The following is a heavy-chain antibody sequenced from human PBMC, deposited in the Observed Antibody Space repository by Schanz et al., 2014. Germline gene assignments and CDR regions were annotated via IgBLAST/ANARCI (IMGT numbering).Heavy chain of an antibody. Sequence: HVQLVESGGGVVQPGGSLRLSCAASGFTFSAFGMHWVRQAPGKGLDWVAFIAYDGSRKYYGDSVRGRFTISRDNSKNTLSLQMDDLRGDDTAMYYCVTWSTTYPYQDYWGQGTLVSVSA. D-gene: IGHD1-26*01. V-gene: IGHV3-30*02. CDR1: GFTFSAFG. CDR3: VTWSTTYPYQDY. J-gene: IGHJ4*02. CDR2: IAYDGSRK.